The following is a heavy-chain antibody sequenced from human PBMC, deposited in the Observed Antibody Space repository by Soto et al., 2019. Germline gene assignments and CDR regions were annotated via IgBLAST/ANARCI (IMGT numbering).Heavy chain of an antibody. J-gene: IGHJ6*02. D-gene: IGHD3-10*01. V-gene: IGHV1-69*01. CDR1: GGSFNNYA. CDR2: IIPNFDTP. Sequence: QVHLVQSGAEVKKPGSSVKVSCKTSGGSFNNYAVSWVRQAPGQGLEWMGGIIPNFDTPNYAQKFQDRVTIIADEYTSTVYMELRRHRSNDTSVYYCAVAMVREILIFESSGMHVWGQGTTVIVSS. CDR3: AVAMVREILIFESSGMHV.